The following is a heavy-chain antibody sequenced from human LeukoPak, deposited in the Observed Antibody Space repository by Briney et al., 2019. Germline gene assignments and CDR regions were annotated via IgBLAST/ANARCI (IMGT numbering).Heavy chain of an antibody. V-gene: IGHV4-34*01. D-gene: IGHD1-7*01. CDR1: GVSLRGYY. J-gene: IGHJ6*03. Sequence: PSETLSLTCAVYGVSLRGYYWSWIRQSPEKGLEWIGEISHEGDSIYNPSLKSRLTLSVDMSKNQFSLKLRSVTAADTAVYYCARGRNYVSAYYFDVWGKGTTVIVSS. CDR3: ARGRNYVSAYYFDV. CDR2: ISHEGDS.